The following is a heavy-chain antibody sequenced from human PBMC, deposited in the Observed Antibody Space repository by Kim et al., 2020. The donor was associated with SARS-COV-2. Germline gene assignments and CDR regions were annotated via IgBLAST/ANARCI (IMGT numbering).Heavy chain of an antibody. J-gene: IGHJ3*02. CDR2: IWYDGSNK. V-gene: IGHV3-33*01. CDR1: GFTFSSYG. Sequence: GGSLRLSCAASGFTFSSYGMHWVRQAPGKGLEWVAVIWYDGSNKYYADSVKGRFTISRDNSKNTLYLQMNSLRAEDTAVYYCARMARYSGYDAFDIWGQGTMVTVSS. D-gene: IGHD5-12*01. CDR3: ARMARYSGYDAFDI.